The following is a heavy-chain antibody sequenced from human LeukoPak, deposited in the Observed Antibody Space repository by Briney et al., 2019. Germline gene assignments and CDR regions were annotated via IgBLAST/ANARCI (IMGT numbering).Heavy chain of an antibody. CDR1: GFTFSSYW. CDR2: IKQDGSEK. V-gene: IGHV3-7*01. CDR3: ARDADYYDSSGYYSWGGNDY. J-gene: IGHJ4*02. Sequence: GGSLRLSCAASGFTFSSYWMSWVRQAPGKGLEWVANIKQDGSEKYYVDSVKGRFTISRDNAKNSLYLQMNSLRAEDTAVYYCARDADYYDSSGYYSWGGNDYWGQGTLVTVSS. D-gene: IGHD3-22*01.